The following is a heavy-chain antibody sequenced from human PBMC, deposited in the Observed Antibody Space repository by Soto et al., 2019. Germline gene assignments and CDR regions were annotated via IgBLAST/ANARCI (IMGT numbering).Heavy chain of an antibody. V-gene: IGHV1-2*02. J-gene: IGHJ6*02. CDR2: INPNSGGT. Sequence: QVQLVQSGAEVKKPGASVKVSCNASGYTCTDYYMHWVRQAPGQGLEWMGWINPNSGGTNYAQKFQGRVTMTRDTSISTAYLELNRLRSDDTAVYYCARDQSPASGWPGMDVWGQGTTVTVSS. CDR3: ARDQSPASGWPGMDV. D-gene: IGHD6-19*01. CDR1: GYTCTDYY.